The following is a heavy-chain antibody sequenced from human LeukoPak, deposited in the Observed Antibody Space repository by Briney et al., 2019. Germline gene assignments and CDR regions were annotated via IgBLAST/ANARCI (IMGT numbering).Heavy chain of an antibody. V-gene: IGHV3-30*18. D-gene: IGHD2-15*01. J-gene: IGHJ4*02. CDR1: GFTFSSYG. CDR2: ISYDGSKT. Sequence: GGSLRLSCAAPGFTFSSYGMHWVRQAPGKGLEWVAVISYDGSKTYYADSVKGRFTIFRDNSKNTLYLEMNSLRAEDTAVYYCAKDPSYCSGGRCFGHAPGYWGQGTLVTVSS. CDR3: AKDPSYCSGGRCFGHAPGY.